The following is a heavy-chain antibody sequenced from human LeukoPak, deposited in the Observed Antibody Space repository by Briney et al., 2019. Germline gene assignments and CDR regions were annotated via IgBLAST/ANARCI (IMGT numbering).Heavy chain of an antibody. CDR2: IIPIFGTA. V-gene: IGHV1-69*13. J-gene: IGHJ4*02. CDR3: ASVSGYSYAGILDY. D-gene: IGHD5-18*01. Sequence: GASVTVSCKASGYTFISYGINWVRQAPGQGLEWMGGIIPIFGTANYAQKFQGRVTITADESTSTAYMELSSLRSEDTAVYYCASVSGYSYAGILDYWGQGTLVTVSS. CDR1: GYTFISYG.